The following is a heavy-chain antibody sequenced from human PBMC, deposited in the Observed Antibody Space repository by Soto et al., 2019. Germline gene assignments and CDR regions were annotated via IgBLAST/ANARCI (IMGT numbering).Heavy chain of an antibody. CDR2: ISYDGSNK. D-gene: IGHD2-2*01. V-gene: IGHV3-30*18. J-gene: IGHJ1*01. CDR1: GFTFSSYG. CDR3: AKDRRRYCSSTSCYATTGYFQH. Sequence: QVQLVESGGGVVQPGRSLRLSCAASGFTFSSYGMHWVRQAPGKGLEWVAVISYDGSNKYYADSVKGRFTISRDNSKNTLYLPMNSLRAEDTAVYYCAKDRRRYCSSTSCYATTGYFQHWGQGTLVTVS.